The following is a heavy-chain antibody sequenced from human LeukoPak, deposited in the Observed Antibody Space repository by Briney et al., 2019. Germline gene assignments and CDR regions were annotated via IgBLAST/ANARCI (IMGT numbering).Heavy chain of an antibody. V-gene: IGHV1-2*02. CDR2: INPNSGGT. CDR1: GHTFVSYG. Sequence: GASVKVSCKASGHTFVSYGISWVRQAPGQGLEWMGWINPNSGGTNYAQKFQGRVTMTRDTSISTAYMELSRLKSDDTAFYYCAKYYYDSYEGYYFDYWGQGTLVTVSS. D-gene: IGHD3-22*01. CDR3: AKYYYDSYEGYYFDY. J-gene: IGHJ4*02.